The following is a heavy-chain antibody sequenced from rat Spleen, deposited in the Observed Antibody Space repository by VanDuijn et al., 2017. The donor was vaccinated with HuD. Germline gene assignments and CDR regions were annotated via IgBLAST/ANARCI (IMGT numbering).Heavy chain of an antibody. CDR3: AFSNWFAC. V-gene: IGHV3-1*01. Sequence: EVQLQESGPGLVKPSQSLSLTCSITGYSITTNYWGWIRKFPGNKMEWIGHIRSSGSSSYNPSLESRISITRDTSKNQFFLQLNSVTTEDTATYYCAFSNWFACWGQGTLVTVSS. J-gene: IGHJ3*01. CDR2: IRSSGSS. CDR1: GYSITTNY.